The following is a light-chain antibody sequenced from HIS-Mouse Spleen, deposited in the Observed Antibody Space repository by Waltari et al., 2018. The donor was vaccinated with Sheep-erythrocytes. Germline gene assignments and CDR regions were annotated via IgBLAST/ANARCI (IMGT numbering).Light chain of an antibody. Sequence: QSALTQLRSVSGSPGQSVTISCTGTSSDVGGYNYVSWYQQHPGKAPKLMIYDVSKRPSGVPDRFPGSKSGNTASLTISGLQAEDEADYYCCSYAGSYNHVFATGTKVTVL. V-gene: IGLV2-11*01. CDR2: DVS. CDR1: SSDVGGYNY. J-gene: IGLJ1*01. CDR3: CSYAGSYNHV.